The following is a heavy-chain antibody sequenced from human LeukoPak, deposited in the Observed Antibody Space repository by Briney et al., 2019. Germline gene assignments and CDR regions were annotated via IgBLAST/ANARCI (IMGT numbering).Heavy chain of an antibody. V-gene: IGHV1-46*01. CDR2: INPSGGST. CDR3: ARSYCSSTSCYVVADY. CDR1: GYTFTSYD. D-gene: IGHD2-2*01. Sequence: GASVKVSCKASGYTFTSYDINWVRQATGQGLEWMGIINPSGGSTSYAQKFQGRVTMTTDTSTSTAYMELRSLRSDDTAVYYCARSYCSSTSCYVVADYWGQGTLVTVSS. J-gene: IGHJ4*02.